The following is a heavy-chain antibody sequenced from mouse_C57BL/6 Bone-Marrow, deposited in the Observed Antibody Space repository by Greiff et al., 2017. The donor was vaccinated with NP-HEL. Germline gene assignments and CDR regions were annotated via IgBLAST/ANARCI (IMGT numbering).Heavy chain of an antibody. CDR3: ARRLGTYFDY. V-gene: IGHV5-17*01. D-gene: IGHD4-1*01. CDR2: ISSGSSTI. Sequence: EVKVVESGGGLVKPGGSLKLSCAASGFTFSDYGMHWVRQAPEKGLEWVAYISSGSSTIYYADTVKGRFTISRDNAKNTLFLQMTSLRSEDTAMYYCARRLGTYFDYWGQGTPLTVSS. CDR1: GFTFSDYG. J-gene: IGHJ2*01.